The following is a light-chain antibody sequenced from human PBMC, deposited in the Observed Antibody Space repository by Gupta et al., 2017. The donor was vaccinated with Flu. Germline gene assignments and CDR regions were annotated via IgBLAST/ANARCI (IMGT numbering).Light chain of an antibody. CDR1: QSVSSSY. V-gene: IGKV3D-20*01. CDR2: DAS. Sequence: EIVLTQSPATLSLSPGERATLSCGASQSVSSSYLAWYQQKPGLAPRLLIYDASSRATGIPDMFSGSWFGTYFTLTSSILDPEDFAVYYCQHDGSSPPITFGQGTRLEIK. CDR3: QHDGSSPPIT. J-gene: IGKJ5*01.